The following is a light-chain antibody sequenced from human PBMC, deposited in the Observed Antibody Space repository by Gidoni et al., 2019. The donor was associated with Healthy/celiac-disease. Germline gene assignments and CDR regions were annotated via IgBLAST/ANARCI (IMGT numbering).Light chain of an antibody. J-gene: IGKJ2*01. Sequence: ETVLTQSPGTLSLSPGERATLSCRASQSVSSSYLAWYQQKPGQAPRLLIYGASSRATGIPDRFSGSGSGTDFTLTISRLEPEDFAVYYCQQYGSSLYTFXXXTKLEIK. CDR1: QSVSSSY. CDR2: GAS. V-gene: IGKV3-20*01. CDR3: QQYGSSLYT.